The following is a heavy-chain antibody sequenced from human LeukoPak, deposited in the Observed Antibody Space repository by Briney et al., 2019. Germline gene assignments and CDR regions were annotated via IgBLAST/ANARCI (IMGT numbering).Heavy chain of an antibody. J-gene: IGHJ4*02. D-gene: IGHD6-19*01. CDR3: ARVRIAVAGTSFDY. CDR1: GYTFTGYY. CDR2: INPNSGGT. V-gene: IGHV1-2*02. Sequence: PSVKVSCKASGYTFTGYYMHWVRQAPGQGLEWMGWINPNSGGTNYAQKFQGRVTMTRDTSISTAYMELSRLRSDDTAVYYCARVRIAVAGTSFDYWGQGTLVTVSS.